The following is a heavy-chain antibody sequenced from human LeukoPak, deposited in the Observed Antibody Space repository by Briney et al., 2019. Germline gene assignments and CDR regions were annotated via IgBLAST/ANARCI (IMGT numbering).Heavy chain of an antibody. D-gene: IGHD6-19*01. CDR1: GGSISSGDHY. CDR2: IYNSGSS. V-gene: IGHV4-30-4*02. J-gene: IGHJ5*02. CDR3: AREYSSGLSWFDP. Sequence: SETLSLTCTVSGGSISSGDHYWSWIRQPPGKGLEWIGYIYNSGSSYYNPSLKSRVTISVDTSKNQFSLKLSSVTAADTAVYFCAREYSSGLSWFDPWGQGTLVTVSS.